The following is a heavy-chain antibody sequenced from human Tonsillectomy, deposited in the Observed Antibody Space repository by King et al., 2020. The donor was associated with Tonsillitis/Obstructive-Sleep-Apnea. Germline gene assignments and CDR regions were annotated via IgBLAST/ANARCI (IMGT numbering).Heavy chain of an antibody. V-gene: IGHV1-18*01. J-gene: IGHJ4*02. Sequence: QLVQSGAEVKKPGASVKVSCKASGYTFTSYSLSWVRQAPGQGLEWMGWISGYNGNTNYAQNFQGRLTMTTDTSTSTIYMELRSLRSDDTAVYFCARDTGTYCGGWGQGTLVTVSS. D-gene: IGHD1-26*01. CDR2: ISGYNGNT. CDR1: GYTFTSYS. CDR3: ARDTGTYCGG.